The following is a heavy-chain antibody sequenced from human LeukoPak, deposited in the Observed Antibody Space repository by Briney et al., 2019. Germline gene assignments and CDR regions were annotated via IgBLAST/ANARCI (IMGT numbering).Heavy chain of an antibody. CDR3: ARDSVPYYYDSRGFDY. J-gene: IGHJ4*02. V-gene: IGHV1-18*01. D-gene: IGHD3-22*01. CDR1: GYTFTSYG. CDR2: ISAYNGNT. Sequence: ASVKVPCKASGYTFTSYGISWVRQAPGQGLEWMGWISAYNGNTNYAQKLQGRVTMTTDTSTSTAYMELRSLRSDDTAVYYCARDSVPYYYDSRGFDYWGRDPWSPSPQ.